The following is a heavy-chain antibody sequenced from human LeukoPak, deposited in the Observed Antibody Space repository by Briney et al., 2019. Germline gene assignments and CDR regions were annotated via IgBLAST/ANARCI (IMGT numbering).Heavy chain of an antibody. Sequence: KSSQTLSLTCTVSGGSISSGGYYWSWIRQHPGKGLEWIGYIYYSGSTNYNPSLKSRVTISVDTSKNQFSLKLSSVTAADTAVYYCARHEYAVASFDPWGQGTLVTVSS. CDR2: IYYSGST. CDR1: GGSISSGGYY. V-gene: IGHV4-31*03. J-gene: IGHJ5*02. CDR3: ARHEYAVASFDP. D-gene: IGHD6-19*01.